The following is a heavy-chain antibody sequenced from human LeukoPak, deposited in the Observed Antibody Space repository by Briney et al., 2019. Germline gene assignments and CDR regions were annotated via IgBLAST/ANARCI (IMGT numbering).Heavy chain of an antibody. V-gene: IGHV1-18*01. CDR3: ARDNSQQYYYDSTSYYAY. D-gene: IGHD3-22*01. J-gene: IGHJ4*02. Sequence: GASVKVSCKASGGTFSSYAISWVRQAPGQGLEWMGWISAYNGNTNYAQKLQGRVTMTTDTSTSTASMELRSLRSDDTAVYYCARDNSQQYYYDSTSYYAYWGQGTLVSVSS. CDR1: GGTFSSYA. CDR2: ISAYNGNT.